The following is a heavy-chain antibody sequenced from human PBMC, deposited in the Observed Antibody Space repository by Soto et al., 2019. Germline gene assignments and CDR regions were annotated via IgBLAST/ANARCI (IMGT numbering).Heavy chain of an antibody. CDR1: GFTFSSYG. Sequence: PGGSLRLSCAASGFTFSSYGMHWVRQAPGKGLEWVAVISYDGGNKYYADSVKGRFTISRDNSKNTLYLQMNSLRAEDTAVYYCAKGRRWLQPFDYWGQGTRVTVSS. CDR3: AKGRRWLQPFDY. D-gene: IGHD5-12*01. V-gene: IGHV3-30*18. CDR2: ISYDGGNK. J-gene: IGHJ4*02.